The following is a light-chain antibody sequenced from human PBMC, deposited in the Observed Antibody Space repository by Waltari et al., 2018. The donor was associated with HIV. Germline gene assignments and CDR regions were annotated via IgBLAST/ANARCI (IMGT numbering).Light chain of an antibody. CDR2: GAS. CDR1: QDMSSW. V-gene: IGKV1-12*01. Sequence: IQQTQSPSSVSASVGGRVTITCRASQDMSSWVAWYQQKPGKAPKLLIYGASTLQTGVPSRFSGSGSEKEFTLTIASLQPEDFATYYCQQANTFPLTFGGGTTVEV. J-gene: IGKJ4*01. CDR3: QQANTFPLT.